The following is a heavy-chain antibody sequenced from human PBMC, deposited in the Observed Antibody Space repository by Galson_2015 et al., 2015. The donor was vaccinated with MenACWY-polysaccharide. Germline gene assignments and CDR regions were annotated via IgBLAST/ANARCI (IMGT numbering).Heavy chain of an antibody. D-gene: IGHD2-15*01. CDR1: GFSFSTYW. CDR3: TKAGAKYCRGSSCYFNWFDP. Sequence: SLRLSCAASGFSFSTYWMHWVRHAPGKGLVWVSRINADGSATDYADSVRGRFTISRDNAKKPLYLEMNSLRAEDTAVYYCTKAGAKYCRGSSCYFNWFDPWGQGTLVTVSS. J-gene: IGHJ5*02. V-gene: IGHV3-74*01. CDR2: INADGSAT.